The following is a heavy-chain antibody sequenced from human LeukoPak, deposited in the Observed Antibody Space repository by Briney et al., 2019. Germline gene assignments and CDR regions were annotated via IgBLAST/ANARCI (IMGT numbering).Heavy chain of an antibody. CDR1: GGSFSGYY. J-gene: IGHJ5*02. CDR2: INHSGST. CDR3: AIYCSSTSCPNWFDP. D-gene: IGHD2-2*01. V-gene: IGHV4-34*01. Sequence: SETLSLTCAVYGGSFSGYYWSWIRQPPGKGLGWIGEINHSGSTNYNPSLKSRVTISVDTSKNQFSLKLSSVTAADTAVYYCAIYCSSTSCPNWFDPWGQGTLVTVSS.